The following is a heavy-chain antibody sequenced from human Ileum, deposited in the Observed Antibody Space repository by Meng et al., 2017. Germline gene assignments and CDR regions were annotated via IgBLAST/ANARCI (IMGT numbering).Heavy chain of an antibody. CDR2: IHHSGST. V-gene: IGHV4-4*02. CDR1: GGSISTSDW. D-gene: IGHD1-26*01. J-gene: IGHJ4*02. Sequence: VALQEAGPGLLKPSGTLSLTCAVSGGSISTSDWWSWVRQPPGKGLEWIGEIHHSGSTNYNPSLKSRVTISVDKSKNQFSLKLNSVTAADTAVYYCAREWSGSYRHFDYWGQGTLVTVSS. CDR3: AREWSGSYRHFDY.